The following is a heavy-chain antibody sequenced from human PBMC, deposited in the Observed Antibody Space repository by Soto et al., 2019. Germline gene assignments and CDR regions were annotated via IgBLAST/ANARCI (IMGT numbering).Heavy chain of an antibody. V-gene: IGHV4-4*07. Sequence: SETLSLTGTASSGSFSTYYWSWIRQPAGKGLEWIGSIYSSGSTLYNPSLKSRVTMSVDTSRNHFSLNLNSVTAADTAVYYCAGGAAADYFHYWGQGTLVTVSS. CDR1: SGSFSTYY. CDR2: IYSSGST. D-gene: IGHD6-13*01. J-gene: IGHJ4*02. CDR3: AGGAAADYFHY.